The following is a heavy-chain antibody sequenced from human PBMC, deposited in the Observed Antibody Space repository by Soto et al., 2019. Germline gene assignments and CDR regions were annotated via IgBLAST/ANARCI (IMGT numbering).Heavy chain of an antibody. Sequence: GGSLRLSCAASEFTFRGYEMHWVRQAPGKGLDWVARISYDGSDTYYIDSVKGRFTISRDNSNSTLYLQMNDLRVEDTAVYYCAKDLGYGTFGFDYWGQGTLVTVSS. CDR3: AKDLGYGTFGFDY. J-gene: IGHJ4*02. CDR2: ISYDGSDT. D-gene: IGHD3-16*01. V-gene: IGHV3-30*18. CDR1: EFTFRGYE.